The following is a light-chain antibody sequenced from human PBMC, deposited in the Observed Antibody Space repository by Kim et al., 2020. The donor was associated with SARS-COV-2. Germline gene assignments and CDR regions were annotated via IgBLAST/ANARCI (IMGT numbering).Light chain of an antibody. CDR3: QQYGSSPAT. CDR1: QTVTSIY. J-gene: IGKJ1*01. CDR2: GAS. V-gene: IGKV3-20*01. Sequence: SPWERATLSFRASQTVTSIYLAWYQQKPGKALRLLIYGASSRATGIPDRFSGSASGTDFTLTISRLEPEDFAVYYCQQYGSSPATFGQGTKVDIK.